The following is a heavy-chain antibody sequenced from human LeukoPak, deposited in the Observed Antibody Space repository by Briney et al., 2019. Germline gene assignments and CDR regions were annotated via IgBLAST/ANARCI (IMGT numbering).Heavy chain of an antibody. D-gene: IGHD6-6*01. CDR3: ARWYSSSGYFDY. Sequence: PSETLSLTCAVSRYSISSGYYWGWFRQPPGKGLEWIGSIYHSGTTDYNPSLKSRVTISVDTSNNQFSLKLSSVTAADTAVYYCARWYSSSGYFDYWGQGTLVTVSS. CDR2: IYHSGTT. CDR1: RYSISSGYY. V-gene: IGHV4-38-2*01. J-gene: IGHJ4*02.